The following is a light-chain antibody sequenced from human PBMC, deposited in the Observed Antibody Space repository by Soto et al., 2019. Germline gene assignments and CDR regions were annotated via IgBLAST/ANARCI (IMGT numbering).Light chain of an antibody. CDR1: QSIGNW. Sequence: DVQMTQSPSTLSASVGDRVTITCRASQSIGNWLAWYQQKPGKAPKLLIYDASSLESGVPSRFSGSGSGTEFTLTISSLQPDDFATYYCQQSNSYFGPGTKVDIK. V-gene: IGKV1-5*01. J-gene: IGKJ3*01. CDR2: DAS. CDR3: QQSNSY.